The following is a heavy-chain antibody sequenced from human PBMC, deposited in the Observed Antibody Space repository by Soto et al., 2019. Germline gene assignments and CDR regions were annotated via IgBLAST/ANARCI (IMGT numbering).Heavy chain of an antibody. J-gene: IGHJ6*02. CDR1: GGSISSSTYS. D-gene: IGHD3-16*02. CDR2: IYYSGST. V-gene: IGHV4-39*02. CDR3: VCLSTYYYTMDV. Sequence: QLQLQELGPGLVKPSETLSLTCTVPGGSISSSTYSWGWIRQPPGKGLEWIGTIYYSGSTYYNPSLKSRVTISVDTSKNHFSLQLSSVTAADTAVYSCVCLSTYYYTMDVWGQGTTVTVSS.